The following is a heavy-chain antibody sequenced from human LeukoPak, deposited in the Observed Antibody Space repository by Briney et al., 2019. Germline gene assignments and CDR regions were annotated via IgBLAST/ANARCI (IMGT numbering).Heavy chain of an antibody. V-gene: IGHV3-33*06. CDR2: IWYDGSNK. CDR1: GFTFSSYG. D-gene: IGHD2-2*01. J-gene: IGHJ4*02. Sequence: GRSLRLSCAASGFTFSSYGMHWVRQAPGKGLEWVAVIWYDGSNKYYADSVKGRFTISRDNSKSTLYLQMNSLRAEDTAVYYCAKGFRHIVVVPAAPDYWGQGTLVTVSS. CDR3: AKGFRHIVVVPAAPDY.